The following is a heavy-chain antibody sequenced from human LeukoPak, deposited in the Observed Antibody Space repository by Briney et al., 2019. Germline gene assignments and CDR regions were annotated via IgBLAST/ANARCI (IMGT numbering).Heavy chain of an antibody. CDR1: GYTFTGYY. V-gene: IGHV1-2*02. D-gene: IGHD6-13*01. CDR2: INANSGGT. CDR3: ARVVSSWTRKLWFDP. J-gene: IGHJ5*02. Sequence: ASVTVSCKASGYTFTGYYMHWVRQAPGQGGEWMGWINANSGGTNYAQKFHGRLTMTRDTSISTAYMELSRLRSDDTAVYYCARVVSSWTRKLWFDPWGQGTLVTVSS.